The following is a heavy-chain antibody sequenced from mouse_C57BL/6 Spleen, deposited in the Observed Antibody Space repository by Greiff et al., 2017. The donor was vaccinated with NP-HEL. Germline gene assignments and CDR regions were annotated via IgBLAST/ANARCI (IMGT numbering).Heavy chain of an antibody. CDR2: IYPGSGNT. J-gene: IGHJ2*01. V-gene: IGHV1-66*01. Sequence: QVQLQQSGPELVKPGASVKISCKASGYSFTSYYIHWVKQRPGQGLEWIGWIYPGSGNTKYNEKFKGKATLTADKSSSTAYMQLSSLTSEDSAVYYCARGGPFITTVVGRDYWGQGTTLTVSS. CDR1: GYSFTSYY. D-gene: IGHD1-1*01. CDR3: ARGGPFITTVVGRDY.